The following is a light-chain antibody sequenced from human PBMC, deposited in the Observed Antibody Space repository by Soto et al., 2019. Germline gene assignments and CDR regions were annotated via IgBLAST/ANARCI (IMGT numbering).Light chain of an antibody. CDR3: QHYGSLVLT. J-gene: IGKJ4*01. CDR1: QSVSSTY. V-gene: IGKV3-20*01. CDR2: GAS. Sequence: EIVLTQSPGTLSLSPGERATLSCMASQSVSSTYLVWYQQKPGQAPRLLIYGASSRATGIPDRFSGSGSGTDFTLTISRLAPEDFAVYYCQHYGSLVLTFGGGTKVEIK.